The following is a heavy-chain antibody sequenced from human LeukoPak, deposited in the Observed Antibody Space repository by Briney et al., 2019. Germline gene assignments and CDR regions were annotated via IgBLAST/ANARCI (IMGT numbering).Heavy chain of an antibody. CDR1: GFTFSSYA. J-gene: IGHJ4*02. V-gene: IGHV3-23*01. CDR3: AKEASPYRRGAYCGGDCYLLEFDY. CDR2: ISGSGDST. Sequence: GGSLRLSCAASGFTFSSYAMSWVRQAPGKGLEWVSAISGSGDSTHYADSVKGRFTISRDNSKNTLYLQMNSLRAEDTAVYYCAKEASPYRRGAYCGGDCYLLEFDYWGQGTLVTVSS. D-gene: IGHD2-21*01.